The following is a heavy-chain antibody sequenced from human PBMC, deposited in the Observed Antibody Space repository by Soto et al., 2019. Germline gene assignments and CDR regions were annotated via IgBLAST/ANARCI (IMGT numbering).Heavy chain of an antibody. J-gene: IGHJ3*02. D-gene: IGHD1-1*01. V-gene: IGHV3-23*01. CDR3: AKATATSGGAFEI. CDR2: ILVGGST. CDR1: GFICSSYD. Sequence: QPGGSLRLSCAVSGFICSSYDMSWGRQAPGKGLEWVSTILVGGSTHYEDSVKGRFTISRDTSKNTVYLQMNSLTAGDTAFYYCAKATATSGGAFEIYGQGTMVTVSS.